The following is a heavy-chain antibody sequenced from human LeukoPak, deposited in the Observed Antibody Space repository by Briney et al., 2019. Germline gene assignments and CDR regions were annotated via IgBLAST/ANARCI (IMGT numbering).Heavy chain of an antibody. J-gene: IGHJ4*02. CDR3: ARLFKGGATRRVVDY. CDR1: GFTFSSYA. CDR2: ISSSSSYI. D-gene: IGHD1-26*01. V-gene: IGHV3-21*01. Sequence: GGSLRLSCAASGFTFSSYAMHWVRQAPGKGLEWVSSISSSSSYIYYADSVKGRFTISRDNAKNSLYLQMNSLRAEDTAVYYCARLFKGGATRRVVDYWGQGTLVTVSS.